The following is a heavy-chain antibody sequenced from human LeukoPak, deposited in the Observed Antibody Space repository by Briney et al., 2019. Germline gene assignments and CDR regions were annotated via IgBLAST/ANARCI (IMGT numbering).Heavy chain of an antibody. CDR3: ARDHCSSTSCYLGWFDP. D-gene: IGHD2-2*01. CDR2: IIPIFGTA. Sequence: SVKVSCKASGGTFSSYAISWVRQAPGQGLEWMGGIIPIFGTANYAQKFQGRVTITADESTSTAYMELSSLRSEDTAVYYCARDHCSSTSCYLGWFDPWGQGTLVTVSS. CDR1: GGTFSSYA. V-gene: IGHV1-69*13. J-gene: IGHJ5*02.